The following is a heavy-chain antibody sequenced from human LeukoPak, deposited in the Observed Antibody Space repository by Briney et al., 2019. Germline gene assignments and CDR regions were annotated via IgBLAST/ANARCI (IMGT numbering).Heavy chain of an antibody. J-gene: IGHJ5*02. CDR2: IRYDGSNK. D-gene: IGHD3-10*01. Sequence: PGGSLRLSCVASGLTFSSYGMHWVRQAPGKGLEWVAFIRYDGSNKYYADSVKGRFTISRDNSKNTLYLQMNSLRAEDTAVYYCAKADTMVRGVIIVWFDPWGQGTLVTVSS. CDR3: AKADTMVRGVIIVWFDP. CDR1: GLTFSSYG. V-gene: IGHV3-30*02.